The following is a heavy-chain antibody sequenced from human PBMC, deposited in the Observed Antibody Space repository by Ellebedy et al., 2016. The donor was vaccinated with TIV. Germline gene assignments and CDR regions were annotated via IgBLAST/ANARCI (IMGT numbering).Heavy chain of an antibody. D-gene: IGHD6-13*01. CDR2: IYHSGST. V-gene: IGHV4-39*07. CDR1: GVSISSSSYY. CDR3: ARGRGIAGIYYFDY. J-gene: IGHJ4*02. Sequence: SETLSLTCTVSGVSISSSSYYWGWIRQTPGKGLEWIGEIYHSGSTTYNPSLKSRVTISVDKSKNQFSLKLSSVTAADTAVYYCARGRGIAGIYYFDYWGQGTLVTVSS.